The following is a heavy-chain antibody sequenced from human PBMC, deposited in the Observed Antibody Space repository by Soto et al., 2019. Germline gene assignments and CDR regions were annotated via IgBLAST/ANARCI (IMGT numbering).Heavy chain of an antibody. CDR1: GGYITSYY. CDR2: IYYTGKT. D-gene: IGHD4-17*01. Sequence: PSETLSLTCTVAGGYITSYYWSWIRRPPGKGLEWIGYIYYTGKTNYNPSLKSRLTISVDTSKNQFSLKLTSVTAADTAVYYCARDQNDYGTFDPWGQGTLVTVSS. J-gene: IGHJ5*02. V-gene: IGHV4-59*01. CDR3: ARDQNDYGTFDP.